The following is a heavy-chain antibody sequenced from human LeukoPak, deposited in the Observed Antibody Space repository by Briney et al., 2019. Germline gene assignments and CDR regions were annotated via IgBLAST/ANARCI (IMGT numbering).Heavy chain of an antibody. V-gene: IGHV3-30*02. CDR2: IRYDGSNK. D-gene: IGHD3-22*01. J-gene: IGHJ4*02. CDR3: AKDPTHYRVWDDYDSTVLSY. CDR1: GFTFSSYG. Sequence: AGGSLRLSCAASGFTFSSYGMHWVRQAPGKGLEWVAFIRYDGSNKYYADSVKGRFTISRDNSKNTLYLQMNSLRAADTAVYYCAKDPTHYRVWDDYDSTVLSYWGQGTLVTVSS.